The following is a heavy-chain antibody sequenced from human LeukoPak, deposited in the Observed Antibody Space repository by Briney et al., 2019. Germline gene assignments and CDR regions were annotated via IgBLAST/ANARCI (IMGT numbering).Heavy chain of an antibody. CDR2: INSDGSST. D-gene: IGHD2-21*02. J-gene: IGHJ3*02. CDR3: ANYCGGDCLDAFDI. Sequence: PGRSLRLSCAASGFTFSSYWMHWVRQAPGKGLVWVSRINSDGSSTSYADSVKGRFTISRDNAKNTLYLQMNSLRAEDTAVYYCANYCGGDCLDAFDIWGQGTMVTVSS. V-gene: IGHV3-74*01. CDR1: GFTFSSYW.